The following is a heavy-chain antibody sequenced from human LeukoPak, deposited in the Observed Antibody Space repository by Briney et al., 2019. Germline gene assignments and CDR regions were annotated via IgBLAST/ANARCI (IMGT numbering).Heavy chain of an antibody. CDR1: GFTFNNYA. V-gene: IGHV3-48*03. CDR2: ISSSGSII. J-gene: IGHJ5*02. Sequence: GGSLRLSCAASGFTFNNYAMSWVRQAPGKGLEWVSYISSSGSIIYYADSVKGRFTISRDNAKNSLYLQMNSLRADDTAVYCCARGGLAAAGLTFNWFDPWGLGTLVTVSS. D-gene: IGHD6-13*01. CDR3: ARGGLAAAGLTFNWFDP.